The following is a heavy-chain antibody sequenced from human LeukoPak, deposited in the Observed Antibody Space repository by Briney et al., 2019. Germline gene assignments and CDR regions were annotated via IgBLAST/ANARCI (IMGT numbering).Heavy chain of an antibody. J-gene: IGHJ3*02. CDR1: GYTFTSYY. CDR2: INTNSGGT. D-gene: IGHD2-2*01. Sequence: GASLRLSCKASGYTFTSYYMHWVRQAPGKGLEWMSWINTNSGGTNYAHTVQGRVTMTRDTANSTAYLELSRLRADDTAVYYCAGLADIVVVPSAPDAFDIWGQGTMVTVSS. CDR3: AGLADIVVVPSAPDAFDI. V-gene: IGHV1-2*02.